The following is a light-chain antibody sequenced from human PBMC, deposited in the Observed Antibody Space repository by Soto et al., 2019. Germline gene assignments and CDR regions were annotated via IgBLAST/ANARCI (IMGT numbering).Light chain of an antibody. CDR1: QSIRSSS. Sequence: EIVLTQSPGTLPLSPGERATLSCRASQSIRSSSLAWYQQKPGQAPRLLIYGGSSRATGIPDRFSAGGSGTDFSLTISRLETEDFSVYSCHQYGSSPLTFGGGPKVDIK. J-gene: IGKJ4*01. CDR3: HQYGSSPLT. V-gene: IGKV3-20*01. CDR2: GGS.